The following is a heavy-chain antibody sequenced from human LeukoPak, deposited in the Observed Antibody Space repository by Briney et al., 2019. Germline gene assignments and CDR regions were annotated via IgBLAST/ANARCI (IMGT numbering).Heavy chain of an antibody. V-gene: IGHV4-59*01. D-gene: IGHD3-22*01. Sequence: SETLSLTCTVSGGSISSYYWSWIRQPPGKGLEWIGNIYYSGSTNYNHSLKSRVTISVDTSKTQFSLTLSSVTAADTAVYYCTRGLIAYYYMDVWGKGTTVTISS. CDR1: GGSISSYY. CDR3: TRGLIAYYYMDV. CDR2: IYYSGST. J-gene: IGHJ6*03.